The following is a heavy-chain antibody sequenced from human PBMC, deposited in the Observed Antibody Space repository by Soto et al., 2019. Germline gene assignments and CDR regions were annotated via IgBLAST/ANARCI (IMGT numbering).Heavy chain of an antibody. CDR3: AKEGYCSGGSCYSGTQGY. D-gene: IGHD2-15*01. V-gene: IGHV3-30*18. Sequence: QVQLVESGGGVVQPGRSLRLSCAASGFTFSSYGMHWVRQAPGKGLEWVAVISYDGSNKYYADSVKGRFTISRDNSKNTLYLQMNSLRAEDTAVYYCAKEGYCSGGSCYSGTQGYWGQGTLVTVSS. CDR1: GFTFSSYG. CDR2: ISYDGSNK. J-gene: IGHJ4*02.